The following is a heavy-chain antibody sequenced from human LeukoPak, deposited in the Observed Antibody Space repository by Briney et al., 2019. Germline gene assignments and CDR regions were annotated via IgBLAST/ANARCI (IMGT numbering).Heavy chain of an antibody. CDR2: MNPNSGNT. CDR3: ARRPRGYYYYGMDV. Sequence: ASVKVSCKASGYTFTSYYMHWVRQAPGQGLEWMGWMNPNSGNTGYAQKFQGRVTMTRNTSISTAYMELSSLRSEDAAVYYCARRPRGYYYYGMDVWGQGTTVTVSS. CDR1: GYTFTSYY. D-gene: IGHD3-10*01. J-gene: IGHJ6*02. V-gene: IGHV1-8*02.